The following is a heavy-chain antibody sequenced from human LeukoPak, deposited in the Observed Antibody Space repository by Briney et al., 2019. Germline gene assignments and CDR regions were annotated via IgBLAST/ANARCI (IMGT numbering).Heavy chain of an antibody. CDR2: INPNSGGT. CDR3: ARGIAAAGGRWFDP. J-gene: IGHJ5*02. CDR1: GYTFTSYG. D-gene: IGHD6-13*01. Sequence: GASVKVSCKASGYTFTSYGISWVRQAPGQGLEWMGWINPNSGGTNYAQQFQGRVTMTRDTSISTAYMELSNLRSDDTAVYYCARGIAAAGGRWFDPWGQGTLVTVSS. V-gene: IGHV1-2*02.